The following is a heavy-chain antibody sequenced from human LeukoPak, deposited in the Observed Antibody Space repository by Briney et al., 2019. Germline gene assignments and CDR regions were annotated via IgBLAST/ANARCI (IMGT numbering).Heavy chain of an antibody. CDR2: INHSGST. J-gene: IGHJ2*01. D-gene: IGHD3-10*01. V-gene: IGHV4-34*01. CDR1: GGSFSGYY. Sequence: SSETLSLTCAVYGGSFSGYYWSWIRQPPGKGLEWIGEINHSGSTNYNPSLKSRVTISVDTSKKQFSLKLSSVTAADTAVYYCARLKDFTGKEYYFFDLWGRGALVTVSS. CDR3: ARLKDFTGKEYYFFDL.